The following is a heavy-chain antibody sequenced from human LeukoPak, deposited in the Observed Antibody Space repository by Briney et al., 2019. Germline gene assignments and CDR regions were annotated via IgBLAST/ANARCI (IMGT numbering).Heavy chain of an antibody. CDR3: ARGENDYVWGILTYYFDY. CDR1: GFTFSSYA. D-gene: IGHD3-16*01. V-gene: IGHV3-23*01. J-gene: IGHJ4*02. Sequence: PGGSLRLSCVASGFTFSSYAMSWVRQAPGKGLEWVSGIIGSGSSTYYADSVRGRFTISRDNSKNTLYLQMNSLRAEDTAVYYCARGENDYVWGILTYYFDYWGQGTLVTVSS. CDR2: IIGSGSST.